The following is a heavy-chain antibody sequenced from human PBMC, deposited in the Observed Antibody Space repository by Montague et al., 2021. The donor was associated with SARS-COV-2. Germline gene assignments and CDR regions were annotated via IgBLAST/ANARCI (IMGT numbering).Heavy chain of an antibody. V-gene: IGHV2-70*11. Sequence: PALVKPTQTLTPTCTFSGSSLSTSGMCMTWIRQPPGKALEWLARIDWDGDKYYNTSLKSRLTISKDTSKNLVVLTMTNMDPVDTATYYCARGPSDTYYYNGMDVWGRGTTVTVSS. CDR1: GSSLSTSGMC. J-gene: IGHJ6*02. CDR3: ARGPSDTYYYNGMDV. CDR2: IDWDGDK.